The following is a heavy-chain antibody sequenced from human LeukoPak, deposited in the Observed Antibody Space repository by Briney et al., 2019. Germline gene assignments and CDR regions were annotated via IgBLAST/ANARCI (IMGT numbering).Heavy chain of an antibody. CDR1: GYTFTRYY. V-gene: IGHV1-2*02. D-gene: IGHD1-26*01. CDR2: INPNSGGT. CDR3: ATYSGSYSSDFDY. J-gene: IGHJ4*02. Sequence: ASVKVSCKASGYTFTRYYMHWVRQAPGQGLEWMGWINPNSGGTNYAQKFQGRVTMTRDTSISTAYMELSRLTSDDTAVYYCATYSGSYSSDFDYWGQGTLVTVSS.